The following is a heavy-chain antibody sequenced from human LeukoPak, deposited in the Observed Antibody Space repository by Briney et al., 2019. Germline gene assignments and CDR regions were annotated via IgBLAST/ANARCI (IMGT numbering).Heavy chain of an antibody. CDR2: ISSSGSTI. D-gene: IGHD1-26*01. CDR1: GFTFSSYE. CDR3: ARDLRKSGSYYIRGYFDY. J-gene: IGHJ4*02. Sequence: GGSLRLSCAASGFTFSSYEMNWVRQAPGKGLEWVSYISSSGSTIYYADSVKGRFTISRDNAKNSLYLQMNSLRAEDTAVYYCARDLRKSGSYYIRGYFDYWGQGTLVTVSA. V-gene: IGHV3-48*03.